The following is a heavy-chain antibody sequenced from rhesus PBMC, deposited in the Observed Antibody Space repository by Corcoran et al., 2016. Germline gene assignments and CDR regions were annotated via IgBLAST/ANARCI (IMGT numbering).Heavy chain of an antibody. J-gene: IGHJ4*01. Sequence: QVQLVQSGAEVKKPGASGKVSCQVSGYTFTDYYHPWVGPAPGQGVEGKARNNTKTGGTDYAQKHQDTDTMTSDTSTSTAYMGLSSLRSENTAVYYCARGGTYGSYIDSWGQGVLVTVSS. CDR2: NNTKTGGT. V-gene: IGHV1-138*01. CDR3: ARGGTYGSYIDS. D-gene: IGHD4-4*01. CDR1: GYTFTDYY.